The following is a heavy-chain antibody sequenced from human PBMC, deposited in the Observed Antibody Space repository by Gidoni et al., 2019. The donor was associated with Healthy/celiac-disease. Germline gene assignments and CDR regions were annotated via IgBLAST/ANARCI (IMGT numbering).Heavy chain of an antibody. D-gene: IGHD3-22*01. CDR1: GYSFPSYW. Sequence: EVQLVQSGAEVKKPGESLKISCKGSGYSFPSYWIGWVRQMPGKGLEWMGIIYPGDSDTRYSPSFQGQVTISADKSISTAYLQWSSLKASDTAMYYCARPYYYDSSGYPYYFDYWGQGTLVTVSS. J-gene: IGHJ4*02. CDR3: ARPYYYDSSGYPYYFDY. V-gene: IGHV5-51*01. CDR2: IYPGDSDT.